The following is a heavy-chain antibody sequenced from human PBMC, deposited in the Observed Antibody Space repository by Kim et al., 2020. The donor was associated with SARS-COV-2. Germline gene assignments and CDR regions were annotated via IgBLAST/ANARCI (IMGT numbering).Heavy chain of an antibody. CDR2: ISYDGSDK. Sequence: GGSLRLSCAASGFTFSLYAIHWVRQAPGKGLEWVAVISYDGSDKRYADSVKGRFTMSRDNSQNTVFLEMSSLRAEDTAVYFYARDQIEGVHKFYFGMDVWGEGTTVTVS. CDR1: GFTFSLYA. CDR3: ARDQIEGVHKFYFGMDV. V-gene: IGHV3-30*04. D-gene: IGHD3-10*01. J-gene: IGHJ6*02.